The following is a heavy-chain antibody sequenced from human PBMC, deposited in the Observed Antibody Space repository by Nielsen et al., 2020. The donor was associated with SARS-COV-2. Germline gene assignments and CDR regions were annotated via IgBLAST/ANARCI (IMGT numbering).Heavy chain of an antibody. CDR3: ARDPSNYYGSGSYYTVYYYGMDV. D-gene: IGHD3-10*01. V-gene: IGHV1-69*13. CDR2: IIPIFGTA. Sequence: SVKVSCKASGGTFSSYAISWVRQAPGQGLEWMGGIIPIFGTANYAQKFQGRVTITADESTSTAYMELRSLRSDDTAVYYCARDPSNYYGSGSYYTVYYYGMDVWGQGTTVTVSS. CDR1: GGTFSSYA. J-gene: IGHJ6*02.